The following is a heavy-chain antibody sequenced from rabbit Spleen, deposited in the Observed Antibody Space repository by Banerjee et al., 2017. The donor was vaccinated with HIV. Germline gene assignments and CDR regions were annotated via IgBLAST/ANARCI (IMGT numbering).Heavy chain of an antibody. CDR2: INTATGKA. D-gene: IGHD4-1*01. V-gene: IGHV1S45*01. J-gene: IGHJ6*01. CDR1: GFSFSDRDV. CDR3: AKDLAAVIGWNFGW. Sequence: QEHLEESGGGLVKPETSLTLTCKASGFSFSDRDVMCWVRQAPGKGLEWIACINTATGKAVYASWAKGRFTISKTSSTTVTLQMTSLTAADTATYFCAKDLAAVIGWNFGWWGPGTLVTVS.